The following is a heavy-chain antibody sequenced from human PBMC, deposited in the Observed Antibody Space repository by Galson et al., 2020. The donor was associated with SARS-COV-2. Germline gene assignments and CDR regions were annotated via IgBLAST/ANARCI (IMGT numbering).Heavy chain of an antibody. CDR2: ISTYSGKS. J-gene: IGHJ4*02. CDR3: ARGGGYFYDSSEGGIFDY. V-gene: IGHV1-18*01. D-gene: IGHD3-22*01. CDR1: GYMFSSFA. Sequence: ASVKVSCKGSGYMFSSFAITWVRQAPGQGLDWMGWISTYSGKSDSAQKLQGRVTMTTDPSTTTAYMELRSLRSDDTAVYYCARGGGYFYDSSEGGIFDYWGQGTLVTVSS.